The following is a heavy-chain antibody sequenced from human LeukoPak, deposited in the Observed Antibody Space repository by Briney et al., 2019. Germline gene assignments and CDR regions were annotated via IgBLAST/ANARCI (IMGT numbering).Heavy chain of an antibody. V-gene: IGHV3-23*01. CDR2: ISGSGGST. D-gene: IGHD6-19*01. CDR3: AKVQGPINHYPLYSSGWSTPYFDL. J-gene: IGHJ2*01. CDR1: GFTFSSYA. Sequence: GGSLRLSCAASGFTFSSYAMSWVRQAPGKGLEWVSAISGSGGSTHYADSVKGRFTISRDNSKNTLYLQMNSLRAEDTAVYYCAKVQGPINHYPLYSSGWSTPYFDLWGRGTLVTVSS.